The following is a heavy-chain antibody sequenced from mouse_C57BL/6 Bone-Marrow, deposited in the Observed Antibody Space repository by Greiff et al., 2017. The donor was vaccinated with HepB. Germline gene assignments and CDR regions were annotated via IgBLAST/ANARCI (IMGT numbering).Heavy chain of an antibody. J-gene: IGHJ3*01. D-gene: IGHD4-1*01. V-gene: IGHV5-4*01. CDR1: GFTFSSYA. CDR2: ISDGGSYT. CDR3: ERDWGLAWFAY. Sequence: EVQRVESGGGLVKPGGSLKLSCAASGFTFSSYAMSWVRQTPEKRLEWVATISDGGSYTYYPDNVKGRFTISRDNAKNNLYLQMSYLKSEDTAMYYCERDWGLAWFAYWGQGTLVTVSA.